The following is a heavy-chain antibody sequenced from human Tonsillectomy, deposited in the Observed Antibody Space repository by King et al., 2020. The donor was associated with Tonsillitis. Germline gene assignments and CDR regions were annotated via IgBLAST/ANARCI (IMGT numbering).Heavy chain of an antibody. CDR1: GYSISSGSY. CDR2: IFHSGST. Sequence: QLQESGPGLVKPSGTLSLTCTVSGYSISSGSYWGWIRQPPGKGLEWIGSIFHSGSTSYNPSLKSRVTISVDTSKNQFSLKLSSVTAADTAVYYCARVYYDFWSGYYFFDYWGQGTLVTVSS. J-gene: IGHJ4*02. V-gene: IGHV4-38-2*02. D-gene: IGHD3-3*01. CDR3: ARVYYDFWSGYYFFDY.